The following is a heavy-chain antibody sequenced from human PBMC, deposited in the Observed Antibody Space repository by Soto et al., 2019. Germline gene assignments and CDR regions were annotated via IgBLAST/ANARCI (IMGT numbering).Heavy chain of an antibody. CDR1: GGSISSSSYY. V-gene: IGHV4-39*01. CDR3: ARWSLRITMVRGRLEYFDY. Sequence: QLQLQESGPGLVKPSETLSLTCTVSGGSISSSSYYWGWIRQPPGKGLEWIGSIYYSGSTYYNPSLKSRVTISVDTSKNQFSLKLSSVTAADTAVYYCARWSLRITMVRGRLEYFDYWGQGTLVTVSS. J-gene: IGHJ4*02. D-gene: IGHD3-10*01. CDR2: IYYSGST.